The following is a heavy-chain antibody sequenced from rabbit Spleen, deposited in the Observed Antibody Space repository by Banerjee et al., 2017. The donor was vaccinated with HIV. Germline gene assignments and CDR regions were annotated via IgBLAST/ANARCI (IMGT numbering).Heavy chain of an antibody. CDR1: GLSFSSRYW. Sequence: QSLEESGGDLVKPGASLTLTCTASGLSFSSRYWISWVRQAPGKGLEWIVCINVGSSDNTYYASWAKGRFTVSKTSSTTVTLQMTSLTAADTATYFCARDLDGVIGWNFGWWGPGTLVTVS. D-gene: IGHD1-1*01. J-gene: IGHJ4*01. CDR3: ARDLDGVIGWNFGW. V-gene: IGHV1S40*01. CDR2: INVGSSDNT.